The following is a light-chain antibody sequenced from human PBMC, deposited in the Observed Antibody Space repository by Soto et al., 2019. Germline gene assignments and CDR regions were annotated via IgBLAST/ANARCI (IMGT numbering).Light chain of an antibody. CDR1: QSIRSD. Sequence: DIQMTQSPSSLSASVGDRVTITCRASQSIRSDLNWYQQKPGKAPNLLIYAASSLQSGVPPRFSGSGSGTYFTLTITSLQPEDSATYYCQQSYSTPLAFVHGTKVAIK. J-gene: IGKJ1*01. CDR2: AAS. CDR3: QQSYSTPLA. V-gene: IGKV1-39*01.